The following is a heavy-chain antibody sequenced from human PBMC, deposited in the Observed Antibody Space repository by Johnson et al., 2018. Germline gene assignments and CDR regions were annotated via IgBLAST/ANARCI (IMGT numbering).Heavy chain of an antibody. Sequence: VQLVESGGGLVQPGGSLRLSCAASGFTFSSYDMHWVRQATGKGLEWVSAIGTAGDTYYPGSVTGRFTISRENAKKALYLQMNSLRAGDTAVYYCARGGYGGDEAFDIWGQGTMVTVSS. CDR2: IGTAGDT. V-gene: IGHV3-13*01. J-gene: IGHJ3*02. CDR1: GFTFSSYD. CDR3: ARGGYGGDEAFDI. D-gene: IGHD4-23*01.